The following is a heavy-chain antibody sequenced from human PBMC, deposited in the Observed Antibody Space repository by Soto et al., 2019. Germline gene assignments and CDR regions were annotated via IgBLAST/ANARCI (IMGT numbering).Heavy chain of an antibody. CDR2: INHSGST. D-gene: IGHD4-17*01. CDR1: GGSFSGYY. Sequence: QVQLQQWGAGLLKPSETLSLTCAVYGGSFSGYYWSWIRQPPGKGLEWIGEINHSGSTNYNPSLKSRVTISVDTSKNQFSLKLSSVTAADTAVNYCARRNTGPPTTPRRYYYYMDVWGKGTTVTLSS. CDR3: ARRNTGPPTTPRRYYYYMDV. J-gene: IGHJ6*03. V-gene: IGHV4-34*01.